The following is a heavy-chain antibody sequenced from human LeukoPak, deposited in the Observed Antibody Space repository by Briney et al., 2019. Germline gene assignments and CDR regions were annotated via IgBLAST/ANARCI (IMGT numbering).Heavy chain of an antibody. CDR2: IKPDGTTK. D-gene: IGHD6-13*01. V-gene: IGHV3-7*03. J-gene: IGHJ4*02. Sequence: GGSLRLSCAASGFPFSSYSMTWVRQAPGKGLEWVANIKPDGTTKFYVDFVKGRFTISRDNALNSLYLQMNSLRAGDTAIYYCARSIPYGTTWYGRSDYWGQGTLVTVSS. CDR1: GFPFSSYS. CDR3: ARSIPYGTTWYGRSDY.